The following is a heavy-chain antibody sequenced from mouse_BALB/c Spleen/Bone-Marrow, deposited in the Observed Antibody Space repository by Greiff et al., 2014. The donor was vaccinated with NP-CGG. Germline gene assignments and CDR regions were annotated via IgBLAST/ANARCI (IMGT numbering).Heavy chain of an antibody. J-gene: IGHJ4*01. CDR1: GFSFTSYG. CDR2: IWSDGST. V-gene: IGHV2-6-2*01. D-gene: IGHD2-14*01. CDR3: ARHRYGAMDY. Sequence: VHLVESGPDLVAPSQSLSITCTVSGFSFTSYGVHWVRQPPGKGLEWLGVIWSDGSTTYNSALKSRLSISKDNSKSQVFLKMNSLQTDDTAMYYCARHRYGAMDYWGQGTSVTVSS.